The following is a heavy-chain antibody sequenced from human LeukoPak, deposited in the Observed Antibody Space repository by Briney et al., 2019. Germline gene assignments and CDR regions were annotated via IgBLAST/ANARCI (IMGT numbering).Heavy chain of an antibody. CDR2: IYPCDSEN. J-gene: IGHJ5*02. CDR3: ARHGHSYGPFDP. CDR1: GYSFTSYW. D-gene: IGHD5-18*01. Sequence: GESLKISCKGSGYSFTSYWIGLVRQMPGKGLGLRGIIYPCDSENRYSTSFQGQVTIAAENSIRTAYLQWGSLKASETAMYYCARHGHSYGPFDPWGQGTLVHVSS. V-gene: IGHV5-51*01.